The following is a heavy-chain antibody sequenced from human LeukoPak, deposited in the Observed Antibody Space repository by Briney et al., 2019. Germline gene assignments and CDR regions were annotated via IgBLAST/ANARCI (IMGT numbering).Heavy chain of an antibody. D-gene: IGHD3-10*01. J-gene: IGHJ4*02. CDR1: GYPFYTYG. V-gene: IGHV1-18*01. CDR2: ISVYNGNT. Sequence: GASVKVSCKASGYPFYTYGISWVRQAPGQGLEWMGWISVYNGNTNYTQKLQGRLTLTTDTSTSSAYMELRSLRSDDTATYYCVRDRSGPFDSWGQGTLVIVSS. CDR3: VRDRSGPFDS.